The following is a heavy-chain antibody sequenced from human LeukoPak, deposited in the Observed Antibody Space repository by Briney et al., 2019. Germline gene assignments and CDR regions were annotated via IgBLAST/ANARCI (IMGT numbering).Heavy chain of an antibody. Sequence: MASQTLSLTCTVSGGSISSGDYYRSWIRQPPGKGLEWIGYIYYSGSTYYNPSLKCRVTISVDTSKNQFSLKLSSVTAADTAVYYCARGLNGWAEDWFDPWGQGTLVTVSS. D-gene: IGHD3-9*01. V-gene: IGHV4-30-4*08. J-gene: IGHJ5*02. CDR2: IYYSGST. CDR1: GGSISSGDYY. CDR3: ARGLNGWAEDWFDP.